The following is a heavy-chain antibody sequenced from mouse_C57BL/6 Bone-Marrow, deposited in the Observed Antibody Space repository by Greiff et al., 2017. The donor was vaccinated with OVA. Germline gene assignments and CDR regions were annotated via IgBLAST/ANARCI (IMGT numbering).Heavy chain of an antibody. CDR1: GYTFTDYN. CDR3: ARRGDSSGYAWFAY. Sequence: QLQQSGPELVKPGASVKLPCKASGYTFTDYNMDWVKQSHGKSLEWIGDINPNNGGTIYNQKFKGKATLTVDKSSSTAYMELRSLTSEDTAVYYCARRGDSSGYAWFAYWGQGTLVTVSA. J-gene: IGHJ3*01. D-gene: IGHD3-2*02. CDR2: INPNNGGT. V-gene: IGHV1-18*01.